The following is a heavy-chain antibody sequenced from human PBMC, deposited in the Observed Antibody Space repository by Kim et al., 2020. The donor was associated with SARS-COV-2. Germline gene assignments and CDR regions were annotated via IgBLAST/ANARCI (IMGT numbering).Heavy chain of an antibody. Sequence: ASVKVSCKASGYTFTSYYMHWVRQAPGQGLEWMGIINPSGGSTSYAQKFQGRVTMTRDTSTSTVYMELSSLRSEDTAVYYCARERWSGKDRITMVRGVIRGVDYWVQGTLVTVSS. V-gene: IGHV1-46*03. CDR3: ARERWSGKDRITMVRGVIRGVDY. J-gene: IGHJ4*02. CDR1: GYTFTSYY. D-gene: IGHD3-10*01. CDR2: INPSGGST.